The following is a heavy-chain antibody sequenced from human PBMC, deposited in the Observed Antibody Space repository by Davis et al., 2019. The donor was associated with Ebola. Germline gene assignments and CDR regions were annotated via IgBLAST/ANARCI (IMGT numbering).Heavy chain of an antibody. CDR2: INPSDGST. D-gene: IGHD3-22*01. CDR1: GYTFTNYY. V-gene: IGHV1-46*01. Sequence: AASVKVSCKASGYTFTNYYMHWVRQAPGQGLEWMGIINPSDGSTSYAQKFQGRVTMTRDTSTSTVYMELSSLRSEDTAVYYCARAIYYYDNSGYSDYWGQGTLVTVSS. CDR3: ARAIYYYDNSGYSDY. J-gene: IGHJ4*02.